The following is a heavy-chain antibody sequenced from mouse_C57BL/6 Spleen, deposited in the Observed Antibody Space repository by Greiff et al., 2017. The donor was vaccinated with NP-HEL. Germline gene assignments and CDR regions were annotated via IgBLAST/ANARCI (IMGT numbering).Heavy chain of an antibody. Sequence: QVQLQQPGAELVKPGASVQLSCKASGYTFTSYWMHWVKQRPGQGLEWIGMIHPNSGSTNYNEKFKSKATLTVDKSSSTAYMQLSSLTSEDSAFYDCARSDGYYSPFDYWGQGTTLTVSS. CDR2: IHPNSGST. CDR1: GYTFTSYW. CDR3: ARSDGYYSPFDY. D-gene: IGHD2-3*01. V-gene: IGHV1-64*01. J-gene: IGHJ2*01.